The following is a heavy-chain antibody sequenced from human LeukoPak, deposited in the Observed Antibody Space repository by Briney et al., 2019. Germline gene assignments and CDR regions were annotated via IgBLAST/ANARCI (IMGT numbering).Heavy chain of an antibody. V-gene: IGHV3-74*01. D-gene: IGHD6-13*01. CDR1: GFTFSNYW. CDR2: IDSDGINT. J-gene: IGHJ2*01. CDR3: ATTPIPAAGRYFDL. Sequence: GGSLRLSCAASGFTFSNYWMHWVRQAPGKGLVWVSRIDSDGINTSYADSVKGRFTISRDNAKNTLNLQMNSLRAEDTAVYYCATTPIPAAGRYFDLWGRGTLVTVSS.